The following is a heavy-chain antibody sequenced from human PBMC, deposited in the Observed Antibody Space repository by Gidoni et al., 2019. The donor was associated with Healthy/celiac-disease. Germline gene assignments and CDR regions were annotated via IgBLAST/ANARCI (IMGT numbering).Heavy chain of an antibody. CDR2: IIPIFGTA. J-gene: IGHJ3*02. CDR1: GGTFSSYA. V-gene: IGHV1-69*06. D-gene: IGHD6-19*01. Sequence: QVQLLQSGAEVKKPGASVKVSCKASGGTFSSYAISWVRQAPGQGLEWLGGIIPIFGTANYAQKFQGRVTITADKSTSTAYMELSSLRSEDTAVYYCATTPSLIAVAGNDAFDIWGQGTMVTVSS. CDR3: ATTPSLIAVAGNDAFDI.